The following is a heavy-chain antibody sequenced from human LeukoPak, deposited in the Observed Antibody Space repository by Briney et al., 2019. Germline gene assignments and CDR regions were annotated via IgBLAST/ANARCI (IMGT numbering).Heavy chain of an antibody. V-gene: IGHV4-39*06. D-gene: IGHD2-15*01. CDR3: ARRKGGGSWTVDY. CDR1: GGSITSRSNY. CDR2: INYSGST. Sequence: SETLSLTCTVSGGSITSRSNYWGWIRQPPGKGLEWIGSINYSGSTYYNPSLKSRVTISVDTSKNQFPLKLISVTAADTAVYYCARRKGGGSWTVDYWGQGTLVTVSS. J-gene: IGHJ4*02.